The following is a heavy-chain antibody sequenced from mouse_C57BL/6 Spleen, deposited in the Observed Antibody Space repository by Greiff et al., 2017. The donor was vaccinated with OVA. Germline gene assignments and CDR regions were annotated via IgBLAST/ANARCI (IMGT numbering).Heavy chain of an antibody. V-gene: IGHV5-17*01. Sequence: EVKLVESGGGLVKPGGSLKLSCAASGFTFSDYGMHWVRQAPEKGLEWVAYISSGSSTIYYADTVKGRFTISRDNAKNTLFLQMTSLRSEDTAMYYCARWGTTVVDRYFDVWGTGTTVTVSS. CDR1: GFTFSDYG. CDR2: ISSGSSTI. D-gene: IGHD1-1*01. J-gene: IGHJ1*03. CDR3: ARWGTTVVDRYFDV.